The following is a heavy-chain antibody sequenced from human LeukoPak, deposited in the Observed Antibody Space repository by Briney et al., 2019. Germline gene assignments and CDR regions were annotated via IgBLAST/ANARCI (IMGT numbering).Heavy chain of an antibody. CDR3: ARMGYFVWLFYLDY. Sequence: ASVKVSCKASGYTSTGYYMHWVRQAPGQGLEWMGWINPNSGGTNYAQKFQGRVTMTRDTSISTAYMELSRLRSDDTAVYYCARMGYFVWLFYLDYWGQGTLVTVSS. V-gene: IGHV1-2*02. J-gene: IGHJ4*02. CDR1: GYTSTGYY. D-gene: IGHD3-9*01. CDR2: INPNSGGT.